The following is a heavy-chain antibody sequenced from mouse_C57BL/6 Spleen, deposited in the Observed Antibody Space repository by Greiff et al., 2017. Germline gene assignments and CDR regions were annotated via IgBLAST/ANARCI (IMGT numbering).Heavy chain of an antibody. D-gene: IGHD1-1*01. Sequence: VQLQQPGAELVKPGASVKLSCKASGYTFTSYWMHWVKQRPGQGLEWIGMIHPNSGSTNYNEKFKSKATLTVDKSSSTAYMQLSSLTSEDSAVYYCARPHYGSSYCCDYLGQGTTLTVSS. CDR2: IHPNSGST. CDR1: GYTFTSYW. CDR3: ARPHYGSSYCCDY. J-gene: IGHJ2*01. V-gene: IGHV1-64*01.